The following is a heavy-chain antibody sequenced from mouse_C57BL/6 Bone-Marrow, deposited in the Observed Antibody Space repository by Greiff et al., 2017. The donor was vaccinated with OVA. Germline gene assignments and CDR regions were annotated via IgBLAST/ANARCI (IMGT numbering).Heavy chain of an antibody. D-gene: IGHD1-1*01. J-gene: IGHJ2*01. Sequence: VQLQQPGAELVKPGASVKMSCKASGYTFTSYWITWVKQRPGQGLEWVGDIYPGSGSTNYNEKFKSKATLPVDTSTNTAYMQLNSLTSDDSAVYYGARMSLITTVVAPFDYWGQGTTLTVSS. CDR2: IYPGSGST. CDR1: GYTFTSYW. CDR3: ARMSLITTVVAPFDY. V-gene: IGHV1-55*01.